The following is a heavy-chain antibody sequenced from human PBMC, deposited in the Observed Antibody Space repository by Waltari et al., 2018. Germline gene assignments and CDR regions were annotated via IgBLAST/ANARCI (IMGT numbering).Heavy chain of an antibody. CDR1: GYSISSGYF. V-gene: IGHV4-38-2*01. D-gene: IGHD2-2*01. J-gene: IGHJ3*02. CDR2: IYHSGSP. CDR3: ARLPADNYAFAI. Sequence: QVHLQESGPGRVKPSETLSLTCAVSGYSISSGYFWGWIRQPPGKGLEWIGSIYHSGSPYYNPSLKSRVTILVDKSKNQFSLQLSSVTAADTAVYYCARLPADNYAFAIWGQGTMVTVSS.